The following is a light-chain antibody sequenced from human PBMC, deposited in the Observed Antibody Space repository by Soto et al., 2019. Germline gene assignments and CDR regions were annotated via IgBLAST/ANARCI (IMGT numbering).Light chain of an antibody. Sequence: EIVMTQSPATLSVSPGERATLSCRASQSVSSNLAWYQHKPGQAPRLLIYGASTRATGIPARFSASGSGTDLSLPLSSLQSEDFAVYYGQQYNNWPPKQYTLGQGTKLEIK. J-gene: IGKJ2*01. V-gene: IGKV3-15*01. CDR1: QSVSSN. CDR3: QQYNNWPPKQYT. CDR2: GAS.